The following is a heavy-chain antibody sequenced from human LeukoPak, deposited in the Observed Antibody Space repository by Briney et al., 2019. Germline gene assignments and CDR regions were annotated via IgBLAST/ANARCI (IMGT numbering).Heavy chain of an antibody. CDR3: AKYTTEGSFDY. Sequence: SETLSLTCTVSGGSISISTYYWSWIRQPPGKGLEWIGYINYSGTTIYNPSLNSRVTISVDTSKNQFSLKLTSVTAADTAVYCCAKYTTEGSFDYWGQGTLVTVSS. CDR2: INYSGTT. V-gene: IGHV4-61*01. D-gene: IGHD2-2*02. J-gene: IGHJ4*02. CDR1: GGSISISTYY.